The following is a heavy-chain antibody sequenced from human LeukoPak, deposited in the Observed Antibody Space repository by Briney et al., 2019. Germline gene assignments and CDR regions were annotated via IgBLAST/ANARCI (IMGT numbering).Heavy chain of an antibody. Sequence: PGGSLRLSCVVSGFTFSNYAMSWVRQAPGKGLEWVSGSSGSGGNTYYADSVKGRFTISRDRSNNTLYLQMNSLRAEDTALYYCAKSASSWPLYYFDYWGQGTLVTVSS. D-gene: IGHD6-13*01. J-gene: IGHJ4*02. CDR1: GFTFSNYA. CDR3: AKSASSWPLYYFDY. V-gene: IGHV3-23*01. CDR2: SSGSGGNT.